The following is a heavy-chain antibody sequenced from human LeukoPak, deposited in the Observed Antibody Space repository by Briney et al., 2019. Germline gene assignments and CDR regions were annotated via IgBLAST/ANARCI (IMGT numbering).Heavy chain of an antibody. CDR2: ISAYNGNT. CDR3: ARVLYDYGDYVD. Sequence: ASVKVSCKASGYTFTSYGISWVRQAPGQGLEWMGWISAYNGNTNYAQKLQGRITITTDTSTSTAYMELRSLRSDDTAVYYCARVLYDYGDYVDWGQGTLVTVSS. J-gene: IGHJ4*02. D-gene: IGHD4-17*01. V-gene: IGHV1-18*01. CDR1: GYTFTSYG.